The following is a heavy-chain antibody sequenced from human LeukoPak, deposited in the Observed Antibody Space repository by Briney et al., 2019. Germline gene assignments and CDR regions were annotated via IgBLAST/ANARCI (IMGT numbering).Heavy chain of an antibody. Sequence: GGSLRLSCAASGFIFSSFTMNWVRQAPGKGLEWVSSISSDSKSIYYADSAKGRFIISRDNAKNSLFLQMDSLRAEDTALYYCTRGSYGDYGYWGQGTLVTVSS. V-gene: IGHV3-21*01. J-gene: IGHJ4*02. D-gene: IGHD4-17*01. CDR1: GFIFSSFT. CDR2: ISSDSKSI. CDR3: TRGSYGDYGY.